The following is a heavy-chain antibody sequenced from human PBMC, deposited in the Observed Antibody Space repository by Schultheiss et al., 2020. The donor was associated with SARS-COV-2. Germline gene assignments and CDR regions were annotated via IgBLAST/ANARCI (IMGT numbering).Heavy chain of an antibody. CDR1: GYSISSGYY. Sequence: SETLSLTCTVSGYSISSGYYWGWIRQPPGKGLEWIGSIYHSGSTYYNPSLKSRVSISIDTSKNQLSLNLSSVTAADTAVYYCARTGLLTFDYWGQGTLVTVSS. CDR2: IYHSGST. V-gene: IGHV4-38-2*02. D-gene: IGHD5-18*01. CDR3: ARTGLLTFDY. J-gene: IGHJ4*02.